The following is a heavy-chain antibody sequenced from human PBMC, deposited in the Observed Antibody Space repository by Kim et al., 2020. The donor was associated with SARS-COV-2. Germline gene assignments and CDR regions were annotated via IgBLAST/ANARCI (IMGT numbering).Heavy chain of an antibody. J-gene: IGHJ6*02. V-gene: IGHV4-59*01. CDR2: IYYSGST. CDR3: ARDSSYSSGWYYYYYGMDV. CDR1: GGSISSYY. D-gene: IGHD6-19*01. Sequence: SETLSLTCTVSGGSISSYYWSWIRQPPGKGLEWIGYIYYSGSTNYNPSLKSRVTISVDTSKNQFSLKLSSVTAADTAVYYCARDSSYSSGWYYYYYGMDVWGQGTTVTVSS.